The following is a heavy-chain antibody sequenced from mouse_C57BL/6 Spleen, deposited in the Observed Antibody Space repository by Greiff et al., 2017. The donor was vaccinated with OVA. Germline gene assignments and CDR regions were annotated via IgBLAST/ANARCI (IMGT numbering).Heavy chain of an antibody. CDR3: ARHYDYDGDWYFDV. V-gene: IGHV5-12*01. J-gene: IGHJ1*03. CDR1: GFTFSDYY. D-gene: IGHD2-4*01. CDR2: ISNGGGST. Sequence: EVQVVESGGGLVQPGGSLKLSCAASGFTFSDYYMYWVRQTPEKRLEWVAYISNGGGSTYYPDTVKGRFTISRDNAKNTLYLQMSRLKSEDTAMYYCARHYDYDGDWYFDVWGTGTTVTVSS.